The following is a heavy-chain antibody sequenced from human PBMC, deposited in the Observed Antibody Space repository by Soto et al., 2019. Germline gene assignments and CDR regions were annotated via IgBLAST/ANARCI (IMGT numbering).Heavy chain of an antibody. Sequence: SSETLSLTCTVSGGSIRSGDSYWSWIRQPPGKGLEWIGYIYYSGSTYYNPSPKSRVTISLDTSKNQFSLNLSSVTAADTAVYYCARTHYSDRSGTDYWGQGTLVTVSS. V-gene: IGHV4-30-4*01. D-gene: IGHD3-22*01. J-gene: IGHJ4*02. CDR3: ARTHYSDRSGTDY. CDR2: IYYSGST. CDR1: GGSIRSGDSY.